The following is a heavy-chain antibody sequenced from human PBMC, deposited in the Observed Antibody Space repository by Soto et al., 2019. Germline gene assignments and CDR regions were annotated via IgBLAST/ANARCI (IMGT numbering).Heavy chain of an antibody. V-gene: IGHV3-23*01. D-gene: IGHD3-16*02. Sequence: EVQLLDSGGGFVQPGGSLRLSCAASGFIFSNYVMSWVRLAPGKGLEWVANITGSGGDTFYADSVKGRFVISRDNSKNTLYLQMNSLRVEDTAVYYCAKRPLSIRMFDYWGQGTLVTVSS. CDR3: AKRPLSIRMFDY. J-gene: IGHJ4*02. CDR1: GFIFSNYV. CDR2: ITGSGGDT.